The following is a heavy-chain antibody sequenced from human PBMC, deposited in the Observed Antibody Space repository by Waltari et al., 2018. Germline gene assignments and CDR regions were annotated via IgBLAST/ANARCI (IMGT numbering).Heavy chain of an antibody. Sequence: QVQLQESGPGLVKPSETLSPTCTVSDGPLSSYHWSWSRQPAGKGLEWIGRIYTSGSTNYNPSLKSRVTMSLDTSKNQFSLNLSSVTAADTAVYYCARTYSSSSFDYWGQGTLVTVSS. CDR3: ARTYSSSSFDY. CDR1: DGPLSSYH. CDR2: IYTSGST. V-gene: IGHV4-4*07. D-gene: IGHD6-6*01. J-gene: IGHJ4*02.